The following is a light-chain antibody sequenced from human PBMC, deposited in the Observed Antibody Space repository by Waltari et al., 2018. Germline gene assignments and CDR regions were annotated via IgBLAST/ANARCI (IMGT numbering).Light chain of an antibody. CDR1: SSDVGSYNL. J-gene: IGLJ3*02. Sequence: QSALTQPASVSGSPGQAIPISRTGTSSDVGSYNLVSSYQQDPGKAPKLMIYDVSNRPSGVSNLFSGSKSGNTASLTISGLQAEDEADYYCSSYTSSSTLGVFGGGTKLTVL. CDR3: SSYTSSSTLGV. V-gene: IGLV2-14*02. CDR2: DVS.